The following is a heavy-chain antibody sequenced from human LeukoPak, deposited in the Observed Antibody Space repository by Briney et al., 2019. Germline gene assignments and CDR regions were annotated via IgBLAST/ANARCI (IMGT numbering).Heavy chain of an antibody. Sequence: TSETLSLTYTVSGASISSGYYYWSWLRQSPGKGLEWIGYIYYSGTTYYSPSLKSRLTISLDTSKNHLSLKLTSVTAADTAIYYCARDNDDGDYVGWFDPWGQGTLVTVSS. CDR1: GASISSGYYY. CDR3: ARDNDDGDYVGWFDP. D-gene: IGHD4-17*01. CDR2: IYYSGTT. V-gene: IGHV4-30-4*01. J-gene: IGHJ5*02.